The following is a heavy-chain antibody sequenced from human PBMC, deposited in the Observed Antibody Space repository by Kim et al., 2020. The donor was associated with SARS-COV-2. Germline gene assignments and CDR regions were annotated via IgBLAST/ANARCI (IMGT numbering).Heavy chain of an antibody. D-gene: IGHD6-13*01. V-gene: IGHV6-1*01. J-gene: IGHJ1*01. CDR3: ASSWYFFFHH. CDR2: WYN. Sequence: WYNDYAVSVKHRITINPDTSKNQFSLQLNSVTPEDTAVYYCASSWYFFFHHWGQGTLVIVSS.